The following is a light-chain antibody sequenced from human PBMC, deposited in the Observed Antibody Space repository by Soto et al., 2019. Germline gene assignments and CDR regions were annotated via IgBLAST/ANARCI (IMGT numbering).Light chain of an antibody. Sequence: QSALTQPASVSGSPGQSITISCTGTSGDIGVYNFVSWYQQHPGKAPKLVIFEVNNRPSGVSNRFSGFKSANTASLTISGLQPEDEADYYCSSYTTSTTVVFGGGTKLTVL. CDR3: SSYTTSTTVV. J-gene: IGLJ2*01. CDR1: SGDIGVYNF. CDR2: EVN. V-gene: IGLV2-14*01.